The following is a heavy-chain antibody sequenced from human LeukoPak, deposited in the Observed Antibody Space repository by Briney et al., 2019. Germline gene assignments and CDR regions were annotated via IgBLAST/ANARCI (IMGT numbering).Heavy chain of an antibody. V-gene: IGHV3-23*01. CDR2: ISGSGGTT. CDR3: AKVVGPTTHPHAFDI. Sequence: GGSLRLSCAASGFTFSNYAMSWVRQAPGKGLEWVSVISGSGGTTYYVDSVRGRFTISRDNSKNTLYLQMNSLRAEDTAVYYCAKVVGPTTHPHAFDIWGQGTMVTVSS. J-gene: IGHJ3*02. CDR1: GFTFSNYA. D-gene: IGHD1-26*01.